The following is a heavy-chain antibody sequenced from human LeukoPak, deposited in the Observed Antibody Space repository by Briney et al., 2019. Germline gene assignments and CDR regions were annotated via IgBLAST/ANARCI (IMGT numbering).Heavy chain of an antibody. CDR2: ISSSSSYI. CDR1: GFTFSSYS. V-gene: IGHV3-21*01. J-gene: IGHJ5*02. D-gene: IGHD3-10*01. Sequence: GGSLRLSCAASGFTFSSYSMNWVRQAPGKGLEWVSSISSSSSYIYYADSVKGRFTISRDNAKNSLYLQMNSLRAEDTAVYYCAKQAFGWFGEGRNWFDPWGQGTLVTVSS. CDR3: AKQAFGWFGEGRNWFDP.